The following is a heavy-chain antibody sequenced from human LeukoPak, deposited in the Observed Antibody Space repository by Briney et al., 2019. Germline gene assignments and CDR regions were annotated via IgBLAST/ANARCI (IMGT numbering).Heavy chain of an antibody. CDR3: AKEPLAGWYDSSGAFDY. Sequence: GGSLRLSCAASGFTFSSYGMHWVRQAPGKGLEWVAVISYDGSNKYYADSVKGRFTISRDNSKNTLYLQMNSLRAEDTAVYYCAKEPLAGWYDSSGAFDYWGQGTLVTVSS. D-gene: IGHD3-22*01. CDR1: GFTFSSYG. V-gene: IGHV3-30*18. CDR2: ISYDGSNK. J-gene: IGHJ4*02.